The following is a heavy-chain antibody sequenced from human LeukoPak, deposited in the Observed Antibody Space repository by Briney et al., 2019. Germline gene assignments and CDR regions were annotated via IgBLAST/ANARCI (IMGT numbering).Heavy chain of an antibody. Sequence: QAGGSLRLSCAASGFTLSPYNVNWVRQAPGKGLEWISYISHSSTTIYYADSVRGRFTISRDNAKNSLYLQMNSLRADDTAVYYCAREGPLLISEDAFDIWGQGTMVTVSS. D-gene: IGHD2-15*01. J-gene: IGHJ3*02. V-gene: IGHV3-48*01. CDR2: ISHSSTTI. CDR3: AREGPLLISEDAFDI. CDR1: GFTLSPYN.